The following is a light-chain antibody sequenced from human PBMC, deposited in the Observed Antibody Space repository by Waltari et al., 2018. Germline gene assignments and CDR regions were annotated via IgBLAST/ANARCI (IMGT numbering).Light chain of an antibody. Sequence: EIVLTQSPLSLPVTPVEPASISCRSSQSLLHRNGNNYLYWYLQKPGQSPQRLIYLGSNRDSGVPDRFSGSGSGTDFTLRISRVEAEDVGVYYCMQSIHTPWTFGQGTKVEIK. CDR3: MQSIHTPWT. CDR1: QSLLHRNGNNY. V-gene: IGKV2-28*01. J-gene: IGKJ1*01. CDR2: LGS.